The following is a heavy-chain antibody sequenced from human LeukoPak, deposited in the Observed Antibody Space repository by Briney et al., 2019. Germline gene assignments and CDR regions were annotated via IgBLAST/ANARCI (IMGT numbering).Heavy chain of an antibody. CDR1: QFTFSNYA. D-gene: IGHD6-13*01. V-gene: IGHV3-23*01. Sequence: GGSLRLSCAASQFTFSNYAMGWVRQAPGKGLEWVSAISGSGDSTYYGDSVKGRFTISRDNYKNTLYLQMNSLRAEDAAVYYCAKTRPLDSSSWSHGDYWGQGTLVTVSS. CDR2: ISGSGDST. CDR3: AKTRPLDSSSWSHGDY. J-gene: IGHJ4*02.